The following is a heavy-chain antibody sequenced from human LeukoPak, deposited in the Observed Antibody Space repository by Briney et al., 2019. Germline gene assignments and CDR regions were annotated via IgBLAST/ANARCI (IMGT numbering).Heavy chain of an antibody. CDR2: IYPGDSDT. CDR1: GYIFTSYW. J-gene: IGHJ4*02. CDR3: ARHHSSSWYYFDY. D-gene: IGHD6-13*01. V-gene: IGHV5-51*01. Sequence: RGESLKIPCKGSGYIFTSYWIGWVRQMPGKGLEWMGIIYPGDSDTRYSPSFQGQVTISADKSISTAYLQWSSLKASDTAMYYCARHHSSSWYYFDYWGQGTLVTVSS.